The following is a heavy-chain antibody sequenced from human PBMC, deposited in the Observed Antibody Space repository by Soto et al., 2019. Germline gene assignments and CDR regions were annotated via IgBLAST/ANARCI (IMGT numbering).Heavy chain of an antibody. J-gene: IGHJ6*02. CDR1: GFTFSNAW. CDR2: IKSKTDGGTT. CDR3: TTDIPPLCYYYYGMDV. V-gene: IGHV3-15*07. D-gene: IGHD2-21*01. Sequence: EVQLVESGGGLVKPGGSLRLSCAASGFTFSNAWMNWVRQAPGKGLEWVGRIKSKTDGGTTDYAAPVKGRFTISRDDSKNTLYLQMNSLKTEDTAVYYCTTDIPPLCYYYYGMDVWGQGTTVTVSS.